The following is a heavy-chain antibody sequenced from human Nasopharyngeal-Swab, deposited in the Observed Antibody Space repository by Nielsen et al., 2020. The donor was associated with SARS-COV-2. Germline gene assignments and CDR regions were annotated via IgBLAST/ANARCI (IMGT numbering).Heavy chain of an antibody. CDR1: GFSFSTYT. Sequence: GESLKISCAASGFSFSTYTINWVRQAPGKGLEWVSSISSSGNYVSYADSVKGRFTISRDNPKNSLYLQMNSLRAEDTALYYCARGIRRPLEWLMTPDYYGMDVWGQGTTVTASS. J-gene: IGHJ6*02. V-gene: IGHV3-21*01. D-gene: IGHD3-3*01. CDR2: ISSSGNYV. CDR3: ARGIRRPLEWLMTPDYYGMDV.